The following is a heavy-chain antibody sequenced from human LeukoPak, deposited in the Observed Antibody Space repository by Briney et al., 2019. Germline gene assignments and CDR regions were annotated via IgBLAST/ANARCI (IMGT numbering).Heavy chain of an antibody. D-gene: IGHD3-22*01. J-gene: IGHJ3*02. V-gene: IGHV3-21*01. CDR2: ISSSSAYI. CDR3: ARENFYDSSGYDAFDI. CDR1: GFTFIAYS. Sequence: GGSLRLSCAASGFTFIAYSMNWVRQSPGKGLEWVSSISSSSAYIYYADSVEGRFTVSRDNAKNSLYLQMNSLRAEDTAVYYYARENFYDSSGYDAFDIWGQGTMVTVSS.